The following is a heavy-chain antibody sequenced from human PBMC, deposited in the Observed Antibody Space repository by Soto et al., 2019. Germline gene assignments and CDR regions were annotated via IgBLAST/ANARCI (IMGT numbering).Heavy chain of an antibody. Sequence: PSETLSLTCTVSGGSISSGDYYWSWIRQPPGKGLEWIGYIYYSGSTYYNPSLKSRVTISVDTSKNQFSLKLSSVTAADTAVYYCARVIVPAAMLGSWFDPWGQGTLVTVSS. V-gene: IGHV4-30-4*01. CDR1: GGSISSGDYY. J-gene: IGHJ5*02. D-gene: IGHD2-2*01. CDR2: IYYSGST. CDR3: ARVIVPAAMLGSWFDP.